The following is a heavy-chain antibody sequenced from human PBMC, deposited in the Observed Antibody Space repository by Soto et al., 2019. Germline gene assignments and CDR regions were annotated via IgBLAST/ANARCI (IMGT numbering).Heavy chain of an antibody. CDR1: GFTFSDYD. V-gene: IGHV3-11*01. J-gene: IGHJ3*02. Sequence: QVQLVESGGGLVKPGGSLRLSCAVSGFTFSDYDMTWIRQAPGKGLEWVSHISRSGTIIYYADSVKGRFTISRDNAKNSLYLQMNSLRAEDTAVYYCARVRDFLQNSANYDGPFDIWGQGTKVTVS. D-gene: IGHD5-12*01. CDR2: ISRSGTII. CDR3: ARVRDFLQNSANYDGPFDI.